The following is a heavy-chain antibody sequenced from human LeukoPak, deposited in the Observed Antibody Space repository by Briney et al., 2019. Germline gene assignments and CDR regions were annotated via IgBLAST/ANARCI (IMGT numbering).Heavy chain of an antibody. J-gene: IGHJ6*02. CDR3: ARDGEQQLTYYYYGMDV. V-gene: IGHV4-34*01. CDR1: GGSFSGYY. Sequence: SETLSLTCAVYGGSFSGYYWSWIRQPPGKGLEWIGEINHSGSTNYNPSLKSRVTISVDTSKNQFSLKLSSVTAADTAVYYCARDGEQQLTYYYYGMDVWGQGTTVTVSS. D-gene: IGHD6-13*01. CDR2: INHSGST.